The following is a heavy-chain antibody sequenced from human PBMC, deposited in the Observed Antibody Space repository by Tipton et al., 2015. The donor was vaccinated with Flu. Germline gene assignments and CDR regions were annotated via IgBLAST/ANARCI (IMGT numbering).Heavy chain of an antibody. V-gene: IGHV4-34*01. CDR1: GGSFSGYY. CDR2: INHSGST. Sequence: TLSLTCAVYGGSFSGYYWSWIRQPPGKGLEWIGEINHSGSTNYNPSLKSRVTISVDTSKNQLSLKLSSVTAADTAVYYCARRGIVVVRRSDAFDIWGQGTMVTVSS. J-gene: IGHJ3*02. CDR3: ARRGIVVVRRSDAFDI. D-gene: IGHD3-22*01.